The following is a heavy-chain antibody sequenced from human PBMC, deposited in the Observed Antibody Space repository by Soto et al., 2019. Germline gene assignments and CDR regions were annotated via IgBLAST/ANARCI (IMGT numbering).Heavy chain of an antibody. CDR3: ARDLSDY. V-gene: IGHV3-33*01. J-gene: IGHJ4*02. CDR2: VYYDGSNQ. CDR1: GFTFKNYG. Sequence: QVQLVESGGGVVQPGTSLRLSCAASGFTFKNYGMHWVRQAPGKGLEWVAIVYYDGSNQYYAGSVKGRFTISRDNSKNTLYLQMNSLRVDDTAMYYCARDLSDYWGQGTLVTVSS.